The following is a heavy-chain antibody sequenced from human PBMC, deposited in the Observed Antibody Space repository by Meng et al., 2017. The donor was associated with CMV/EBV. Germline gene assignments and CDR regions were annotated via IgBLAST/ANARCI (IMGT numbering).Heavy chain of an antibody. CDR1: GFTVSDVW. D-gene: IGHD3-10*01. CDR2: IKSKSAGGTT. Sequence: SCAASGFTVSDVWMNWVRQVPGKGLEWVGRIKSKSAGGTTDYAAPVKGRFTISRDDSKNMFYLQMNSLRIEDTAMYYCATGGAQYYNYWGQGALVTVSS. CDR3: ATGGAQYYNY. V-gene: IGHV3-15*07. J-gene: IGHJ4*02.